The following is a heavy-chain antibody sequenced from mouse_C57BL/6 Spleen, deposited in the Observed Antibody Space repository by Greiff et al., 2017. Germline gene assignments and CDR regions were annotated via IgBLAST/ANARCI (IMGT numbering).Heavy chain of an antibody. J-gene: IGHJ3*01. Sequence: EVKLMESGGGLVKPGGSLKLSCAASGFTFSDYGMHWVRQAPEKGLEWVAYISSGSSTIYYADTVKGRFTLSRDNAKNTQFLQMTSLRSEDTDMYYGARGYDDDWYADWGLGAMVTV. CDR3: ARGYDDDWYAD. CDR1: GFTFSDYG. CDR2: ISSGSSTI. D-gene: IGHD2-4*01. V-gene: IGHV5-17*01.